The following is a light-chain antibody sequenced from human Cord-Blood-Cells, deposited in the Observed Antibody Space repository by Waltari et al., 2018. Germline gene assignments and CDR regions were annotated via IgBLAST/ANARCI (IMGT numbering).Light chain of an antibody. CDR2: GAS. Sequence: DIVLTQSPGTLSLSPGERATLSCRASQSVSSSYLAWYQQKPDQAPRLINYGASSRATVIPDRVSGSGSGTYFTLTISRLEPDDVAVYYCQQYGSSPRSFGQGTKVEIK. CDR1: QSVSSSY. J-gene: IGKJ1*01. V-gene: IGKV3-20*01. CDR3: QQYGSSPRS.